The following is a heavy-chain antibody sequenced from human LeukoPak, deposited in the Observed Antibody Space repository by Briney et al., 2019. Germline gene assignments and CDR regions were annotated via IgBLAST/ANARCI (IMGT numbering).Heavy chain of an antibody. D-gene: IGHD2-2*02. Sequence: KPGGSLRLSCAASGFTFSSYSMNWVRQAPGKGLEWVSCISSSSSYIYYADSVKGRFTISRDNAKNSLYLQMNSPRAEDTAVYYCARSLGVTGYCSRTSCYIDDWGQGTLVTVSS. CDR3: ARSLGVTGYCSRTSCYIDD. CDR2: ISSSSSYI. V-gene: IGHV3-21*01. CDR1: GFTFSSYS. J-gene: IGHJ4*02.